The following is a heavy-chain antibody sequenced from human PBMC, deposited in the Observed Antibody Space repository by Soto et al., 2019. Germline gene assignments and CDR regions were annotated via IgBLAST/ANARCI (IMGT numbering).Heavy chain of an antibody. CDR2: IYYSGST. CDR1: GGSISSGGYY. D-gene: IGHD1-1*01. V-gene: IGHV4-31*03. CDR3: ARDRTGTEDYYYYGMDV. Sequence: SETLSLTCTVSGGSISSGGYYWSWIRQHPGKGLEWIGYIYYSGSTYYNPSLKSRVTISVDTSRNQFSLKLSSVTAADTAVYYCARDRTGTEDYYYYGMDVWGRGTTVTVSS. J-gene: IGHJ6*02.